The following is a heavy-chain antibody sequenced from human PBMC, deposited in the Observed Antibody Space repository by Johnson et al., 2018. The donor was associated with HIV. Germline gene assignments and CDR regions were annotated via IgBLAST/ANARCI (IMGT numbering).Heavy chain of an antibody. Sequence: VQLVESGGGLVQPGRSLRLSCAVSGFRFDDYAMHWVRQAPGKGPEWVSGISWNSANIGYADSVKGRFTIPRDNAKNSLYLQMNSRRAEDTALYCCAKGGAAAGLDAFDIWGQGTMVTVSS. CDR3: AKGGAAAGLDAFDI. CDR1: GFRFDDYA. CDR2: ISWNSANI. V-gene: IGHV3-9*01. J-gene: IGHJ3*02. D-gene: IGHD6-13*01.